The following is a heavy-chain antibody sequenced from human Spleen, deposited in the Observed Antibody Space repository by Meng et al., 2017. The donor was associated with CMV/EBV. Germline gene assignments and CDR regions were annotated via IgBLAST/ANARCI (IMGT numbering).Heavy chain of an antibody. Sequence: GGSLRLSCAASGFTVSSNYMSWVRQAPGKGLEWVSVIYSGGSTYYADSVKGRFTISRDNSKNTLYLQMNSRRAEDTAGYYCAREVKIEGWFEPWGQGTLVTVSS. CDR2: IYSGGST. CDR3: AREVKIEGWFEP. V-gene: IGHV3-66*02. J-gene: IGHJ5*02. CDR1: GFTVSSNY. D-gene: IGHD3-22*01.